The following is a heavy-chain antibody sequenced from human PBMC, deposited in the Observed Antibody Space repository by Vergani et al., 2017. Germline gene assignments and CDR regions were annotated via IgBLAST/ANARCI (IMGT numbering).Heavy chain of an antibody. V-gene: IGHV1-69*01. CDR1: GGTFSTYA. J-gene: IGHJ6*03. Sequence: QVQLVQSGAEVKKPGSSVKVSCKASGGTFSTYAISWVRQAPGQGLEWMGGIIPIFGTANYAQKFQGRVTITADESTSTAYMELSSLRSEDTAVYYCARARKLALGYCSSTSCSTGGHYYYMDVWGKGTTVTVSS. CDR2: IIPIFGTA. CDR3: ARARKLALGYCSSTSCSTGGHYYYMDV. D-gene: IGHD2-2*01.